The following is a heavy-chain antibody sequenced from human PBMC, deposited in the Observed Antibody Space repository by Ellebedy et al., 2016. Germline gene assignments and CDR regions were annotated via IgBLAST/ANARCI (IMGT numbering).Heavy chain of an antibody. CDR1: GYTFTSYG. J-gene: IGHJ4*02. CDR2: IDPNSGDT. CDR3: VRDVTASRDY. D-gene: IGHD5-18*01. V-gene: IGHV1-2*02. Sequence: ASVKVSCKASGYTFTSYGISWVRQAPGQGLEWMGWIDPNSGDTRTAQKFQGRVTMTRDTSSSTAYMELTRLTSDDTAMYYCVRDVTASRDYWGQGTLVTVSS.